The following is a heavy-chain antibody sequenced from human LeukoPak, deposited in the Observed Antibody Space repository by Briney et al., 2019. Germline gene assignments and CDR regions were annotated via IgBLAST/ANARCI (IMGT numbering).Heavy chain of an antibody. CDR3: ARVRRDPLRSIQFDY. CDR1: GGSISSYY. V-gene: IGHV4-59*12. J-gene: IGHJ4*02. CDR2: IYYSGTT. Sequence: PSETLSLTCTVSGGSISSYYWSWIRQPPGKGLEWIGYIYYSGTTNYDPSLKSRVTISVDTSKNQFSLKLSSVTAADTAVYYCARVRRDPLRSIQFDYWGQGTLVTVSS. D-gene: IGHD1-14*01.